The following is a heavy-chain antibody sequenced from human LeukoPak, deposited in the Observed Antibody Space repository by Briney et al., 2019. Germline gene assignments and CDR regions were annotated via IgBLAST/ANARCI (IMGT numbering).Heavy chain of an antibody. J-gene: IGHJ5*02. Sequence: ASVKVSCKASGGTFSSYAISWVRQAPGQGLECMGGIIPIFGTANYAQKFQGRVTITADESTSTAYMELSSLRSEDTAVYYCARANPDWFDPWGQGTLVTVSS. CDR1: GGTFSSYA. CDR3: ARANPDWFDP. V-gene: IGHV1-69*13. CDR2: IIPIFGTA.